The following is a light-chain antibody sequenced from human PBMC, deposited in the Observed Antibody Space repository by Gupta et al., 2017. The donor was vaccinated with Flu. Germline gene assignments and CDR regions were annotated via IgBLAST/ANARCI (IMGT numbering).Light chain of an antibody. CDR2: AAS. CDR3: QQRSNWPPLT. Sequence: EVVLTQSPATLSLSPGARATLSCRASQSVDSYLAWYQQKPGQAPRLLIYAASNRATGIPARFSGSGSGTDFSLTINPLEPEDFAVYYCQQRSNWPPLTFGQGTQLKIK. V-gene: IGKV3-11*01. J-gene: IGKJ5*01. CDR1: QSVDSY.